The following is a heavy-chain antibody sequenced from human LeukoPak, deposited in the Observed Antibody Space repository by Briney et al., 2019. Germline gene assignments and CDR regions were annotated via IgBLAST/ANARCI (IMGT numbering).Heavy chain of an antibody. CDR2: IKEDGSEK. CDR1: GFTFSNYW. J-gene: IGHJ4*02. Sequence: SGGSLRFSCAASGFTFSNYWMSWVRQAPGKGLEWVANIKEDGSEKYYVDSVKGRFTISRDNAKNSVYLQMNSLRAEDTTVYYCAREQYGGKDYWSQGNLVTVSS. D-gene: IGHD4-23*01. V-gene: IGHV3-7*01. CDR3: AREQYGGKDY.